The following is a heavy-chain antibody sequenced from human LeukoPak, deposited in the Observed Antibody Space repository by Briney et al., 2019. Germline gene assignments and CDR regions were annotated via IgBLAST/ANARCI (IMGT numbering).Heavy chain of an antibody. Sequence: SETLSLTCTVSGGSISSSSYYWGWIRQPPGKGLEWIGSIYYRGSTYYNPSLKSRVTISVDTSKNQFSLKLSSVTAADTAVYYCARQPPHDYDFWSGYPGGWFDPWGQGTLATVSS. V-gene: IGHV4-39*01. CDR1: GGSISSSSYY. J-gene: IGHJ5*02. D-gene: IGHD3-3*01. CDR2: IYYRGST. CDR3: ARQPPHDYDFWSGYPGGWFDP.